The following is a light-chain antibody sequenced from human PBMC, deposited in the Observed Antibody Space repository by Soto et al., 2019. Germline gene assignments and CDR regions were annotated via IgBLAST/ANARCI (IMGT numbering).Light chain of an antibody. J-gene: IGLJ1*01. CDR2: AVS. CDR3: SSYTSDSSYV. CDR1: SSDVGLYDY. Sequence: QSALNQPASVSGSPGQSITISCTGTSSDVGLYDYVSWYQQHPGKAPQLMIYAVSNRPSGVSNRFSASKSGNTASLFISGLQAGDEADYYCSSYTSDSSYVVGSGTKLTVL. V-gene: IGLV2-14*01.